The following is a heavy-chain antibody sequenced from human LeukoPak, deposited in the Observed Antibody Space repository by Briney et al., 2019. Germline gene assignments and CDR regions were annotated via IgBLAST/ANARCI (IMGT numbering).Heavy chain of an antibody. V-gene: IGHV3-7*01. CDR1: GFSFSSFW. CDR2: IKKDGSEK. Sequence: GGSLRVSCATSGFSFSSFWMSWVRQAPGKGLEWVANIKKDGSEKYYVDSVKGRFTISRDNAKNSLYLQMNSLRAEDTAVYYCARAFYDFWSGPTAPTKIDYWGQGTLVTVSS. CDR3: ARAFYDFWSGPTAPTKIDY. J-gene: IGHJ4*02. D-gene: IGHD3-3*01.